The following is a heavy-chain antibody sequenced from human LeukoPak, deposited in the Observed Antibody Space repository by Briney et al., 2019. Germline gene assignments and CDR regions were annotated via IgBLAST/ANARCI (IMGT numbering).Heavy chain of an antibody. CDR3: ARLKFYDSTGYSPGHYRDV. CDR2: FYSSGST. J-gene: IGHJ6*03. CDR1: GGSISSSNYY. D-gene: IGHD3-22*01. Sequence: SETLSLTCTVSGGSISSSNYYWGWIRQPPGKGLEWIVTFYSSGSTYYNPSLKSRVAISVDTSKKQFALKLSAVTAADTAVYYCARLKFYDSTGYSPGHYRDVWGKGTTVTVSS. V-gene: IGHV4-39*06.